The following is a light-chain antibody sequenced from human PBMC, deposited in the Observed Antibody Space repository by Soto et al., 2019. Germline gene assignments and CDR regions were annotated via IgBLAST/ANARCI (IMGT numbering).Light chain of an antibody. CDR2: GAS. CDR1: QSVSSN. CDR3: QQYNNWPPLT. V-gene: IGKV3-15*01. J-gene: IGKJ4*01. Sequence: EIVMTQSPATLSVSPGERATLSCSASQSVSSNLAWYQQKPGQAPRLLIYGASTRATGIPARFSGSGSGTEFTLTISSLQSEYVAVYYCQQYNNWPPLTFGGGTKVEIK.